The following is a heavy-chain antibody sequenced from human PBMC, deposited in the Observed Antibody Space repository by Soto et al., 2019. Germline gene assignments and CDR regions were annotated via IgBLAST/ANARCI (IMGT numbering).Heavy chain of an antibody. D-gene: IGHD3-10*01. V-gene: IGHV4-34*01. J-gene: IGHJ5*02. CDR3: ARELGGIYGSGSYYSP. CDR1: GGSFSGYY. Sequence: SETLSLTCAVYGGSFSGYYWSWIRQPPGKGLEWIGEINHSGSTNYNPSLKSRVTISVDTSKNQYSLKLSSVTAAGTAVYYCARELGGIYGSGSYYSPWGQGTLVTVSS. CDR2: INHSGST.